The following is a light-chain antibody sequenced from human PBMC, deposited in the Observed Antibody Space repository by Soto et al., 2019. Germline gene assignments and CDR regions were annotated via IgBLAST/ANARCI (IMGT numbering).Light chain of an antibody. Sequence: SVLPQPPSASGTPGQRVTISCSGSSSNIGSNYVYWYQQLPGTAPKLLIYRNNQRPSGVPDRFSGSKSGTSASLAISGLRSEDEADYYCAAWDDSLSGYVFGTGTKVTVL. CDR3: AAWDDSLSGYV. CDR1: SSNIGSNY. V-gene: IGLV1-47*01. CDR2: RNN. J-gene: IGLJ1*01.